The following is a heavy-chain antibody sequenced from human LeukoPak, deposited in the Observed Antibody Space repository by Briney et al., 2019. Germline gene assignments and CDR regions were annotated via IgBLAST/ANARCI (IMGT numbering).Heavy chain of an antibody. CDR3: AKTYAHSTVAGIDY. V-gene: IGHV3-23*01. CDR1: GFTFSSYA. D-gene: IGHD6-19*01. Sequence: GGSLRLSCAASGFTFSSYAMSWVRQAPGKGLEWVSAISGSGGSTYYADSVEGRFTISRDNSKNTLYLQMNSLRAEDTAVYYCAKTYAHSTVAGIDYWGQGTLVTVSS. CDR2: ISGSGGST. J-gene: IGHJ4*02.